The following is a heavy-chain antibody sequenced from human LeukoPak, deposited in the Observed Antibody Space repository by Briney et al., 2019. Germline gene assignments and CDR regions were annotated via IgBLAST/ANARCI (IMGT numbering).Heavy chain of an antibody. V-gene: IGHV4-38-2*02. D-gene: IGHD5-18*01. Sequence: SETLSLTCTVSGYSISSAYFWGWVRQPPGKGLEWIGSINHSGTTYYKSSLKSRVTISVDTSKNQFSLKLSSVTAADTAVYYCARGYSYGSDWFDPWGQGTLVTVSS. J-gene: IGHJ5*02. CDR1: GYSISSAYF. CDR3: ARGYSYGSDWFDP. CDR2: INHSGTT.